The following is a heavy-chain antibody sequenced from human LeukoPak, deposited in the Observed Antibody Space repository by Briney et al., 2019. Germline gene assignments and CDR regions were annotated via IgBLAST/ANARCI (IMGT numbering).Heavy chain of an antibody. J-gene: IGHJ4*02. D-gene: IGHD3-10*01. CDR3: ARDLYYYSSGSYYPPGY. CDR2: ISYDGSNK. CDR1: GFTFSSYA. Sequence: GGSLRLSCAASGFTFSSYAMHWVRQAPGKGLEWVAVISYDGSNKYYADSVKGRFTISRDNSKNTLYLQMNSLRAEDTAVYYCARDLYYYSSGSYYPPGYWGQGTLVTVSS. V-gene: IGHV3-30*01.